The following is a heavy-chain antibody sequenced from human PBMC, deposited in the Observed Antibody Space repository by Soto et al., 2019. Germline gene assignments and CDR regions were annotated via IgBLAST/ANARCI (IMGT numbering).Heavy chain of an antibody. CDR2: ITTDKGKT. CDR3: ATRSRAFDY. CDR1: GYTFTSYG. J-gene: IGHJ4*02. V-gene: IGHV1-18*01. Sequence: QVQLVQSGPEVKKPGASVKVSCKTSGYTFTSYGITWVRQAPGQGLEWMGWITTDKGKTNYAQKFQGRVTMTTDTATSTAYMELRCLRSGGTAVYYCATRSRAFDYWGQGTLVTVSS.